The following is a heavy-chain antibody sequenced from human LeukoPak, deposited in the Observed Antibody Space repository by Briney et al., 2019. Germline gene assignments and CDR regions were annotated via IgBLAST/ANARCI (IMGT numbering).Heavy chain of an antibody. D-gene: IGHD3-3*01. V-gene: IGHV1-2*02. CDR3: AREPFHTIFGVVISAGFDY. Sequence: GASVKVSCKASGYTFTGYYMHWVRQAPGQGLEWMGWINPNSGGTNYAQKFQGRVTMTRDTSISTAYMELSRLRSDDTAVYYCAREPFHTIFGVVISAGFDYWGQGTLVTVSS. CDR2: INPNSGGT. J-gene: IGHJ4*02. CDR1: GYTFTGYY.